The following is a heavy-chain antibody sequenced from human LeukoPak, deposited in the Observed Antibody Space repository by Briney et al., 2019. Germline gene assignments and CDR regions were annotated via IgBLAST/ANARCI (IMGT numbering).Heavy chain of an antibody. Sequence: SETLSLTCTVSGRPIRSYHWSWIPQPPGKGLEWIGYIYYSESTNYNPSLKSRVTISVVSSKIQCSLKLSSVTAADTAVYYCARSLYPNWYFDLWGRGTLVTVSS. CDR3: ARSLYPNWYFDL. CDR2: IYYSEST. J-gene: IGHJ2*01. V-gene: IGHV4-59*01. D-gene: IGHD2-2*01. CDR1: GRPIRSYH.